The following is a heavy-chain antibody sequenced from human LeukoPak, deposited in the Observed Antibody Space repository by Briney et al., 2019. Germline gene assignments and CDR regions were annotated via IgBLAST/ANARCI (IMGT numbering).Heavy chain of an antibody. V-gene: IGHV4-59*01. CDR3: ARGGSRSNDAFDI. Sequence: PSETLSLTCTVSGGSISSYYWNWIRQPPGKGLEYIGYIYYSGSTNYNPSLKSRVTISVDTSKNQFSLKLSSVTAADTAVYYCARGGSRSNDAFDIWGQGTMVTVSS. J-gene: IGHJ3*02. CDR2: IYYSGST. CDR1: GGSISSYY. D-gene: IGHD1-26*01.